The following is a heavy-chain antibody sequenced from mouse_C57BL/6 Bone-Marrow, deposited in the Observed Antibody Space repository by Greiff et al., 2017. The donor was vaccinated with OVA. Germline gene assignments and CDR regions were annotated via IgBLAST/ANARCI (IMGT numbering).Heavy chain of an antibody. CDR1: GFTFSSYT. D-gene: IGHD2-3*01. CDR3: ARHHYDGYPRYFDV. J-gene: IGHJ1*03. Sequence: EVKLVESGGGLVKPGGSLKLSCAASGFTFSSYTMSWVRQTPEKRLEWVATISGGGGNTYYPDSVKGRFTISRDNAKNTLYLQMSSLRSEDTALYYCARHHYDGYPRYFDVWGTGTTVTVSS. CDR2: ISGGGGNT. V-gene: IGHV5-9*01.